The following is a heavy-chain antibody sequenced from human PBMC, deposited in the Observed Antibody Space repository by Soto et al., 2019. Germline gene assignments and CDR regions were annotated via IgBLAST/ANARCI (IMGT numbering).Heavy chain of an antibody. CDR1: EFLFSSFA. CDR3: ACSKRRYCGNDCYMFDL. D-gene: IGHD2-21*02. Sequence: GGSLRLSCAASEFLFSSFAMNWVRQAPGKGLGWVALISYDGRHKSYADSVKGRITVSRDNSENAVYVQMSALRAEDTAIYYCACSKRRYCGNDCYMFDLWGQGTLVTVSS. V-gene: IGHV3-30*04. CDR2: ISYDGRHK. J-gene: IGHJ5*02.